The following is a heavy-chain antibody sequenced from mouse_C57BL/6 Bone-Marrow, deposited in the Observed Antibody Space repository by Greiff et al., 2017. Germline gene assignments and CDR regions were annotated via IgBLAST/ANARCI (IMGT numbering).Heavy chain of an antibody. Sequence: EVMLVESGGGLVKPGGSLKLSCAASGFTFSSYAMYWVRQTPEKRLEWVATISDGGSYTYYPDNVKGRFTNSRDNAKKNLYLQMSQLKSEDTARYYCTRGYYGSSYDYAMDCWGQGSAVTVSS. CDR2: ISDGGSYT. V-gene: IGHV5-4*03. CDR3: TRGYYGSSYDYAMDC. J-gene: IGHJ4*01. D-gene: IGHD1-1*01. CDR1: GFTFSSYA.